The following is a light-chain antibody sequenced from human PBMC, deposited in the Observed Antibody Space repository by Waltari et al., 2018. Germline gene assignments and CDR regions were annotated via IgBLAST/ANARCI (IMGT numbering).Light chain of an antibody. CDR1: SGDVGGYDY. CDR2: DVT. CDR3: SSGTTSDTRKVI. J-gene: IGLJ2*01. V-gene: IGLV2-14*03. Sequence: QSALTQPASVSGSPGQSITISCTGTSGDVGGYDYVSCYQQHPGKAPKLVLYDVTNRPSGISDCFSGSKSGTTASLSISGLQAEDEADYFCSSGTTSDTRKVIFGGGTKLTVL.